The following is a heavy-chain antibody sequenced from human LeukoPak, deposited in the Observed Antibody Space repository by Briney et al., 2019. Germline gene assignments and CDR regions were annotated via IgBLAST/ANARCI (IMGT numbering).Heavy chain of an antibody. J-gene: IGHJ4*02. CDR2: ISGSGGST. Sequence: GGSLRLSCAASGFTFSSYAMSWVRQAPGKGLEWVSAISGSGGSTYYADSVKGRFTISRDNSKNTLYLQMKSLRAEDTAVYYCAKDGTYDTSGYYFDYWGQGTLVTVSS. CDR1: GFTFSSYA. V-gene: IGHV3-23*01. D-gene: IGHD3-22*01. CDR3: AKDGTYDTSGYYFDY.